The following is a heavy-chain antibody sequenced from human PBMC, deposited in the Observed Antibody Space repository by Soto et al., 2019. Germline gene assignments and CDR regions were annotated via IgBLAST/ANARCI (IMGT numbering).Heavy chain of an antibody. V-gene: IGHV1-8*01. J-gene: IGHJ6*02. D-gene: IGHD1-26*01. CDR2: MNPNSGNT. Sequence: GASVKVSCKASGYTLTSYDINWVRQATGQGLEWMGWMNPNSGNTGYAQKFQGRVTMTRNTSISTAYMELSSLRSEDTAVYYCARRGMSLGLPIYYYYYGMDVWGQGTTVTVSS. CDR1: GYTLTSYD. CDR3: ARRGMSLGLPIYYYYYGMDV.